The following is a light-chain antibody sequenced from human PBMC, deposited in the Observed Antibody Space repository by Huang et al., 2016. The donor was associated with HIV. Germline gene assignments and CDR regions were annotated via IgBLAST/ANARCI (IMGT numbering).Light chain of an antibody. J-gene: IGKJ1*01. Sequence: DIQLTQSPSSLSASVVDRVTITCRASQSIRSYLNWYQQKPGKSPMLLIYAASSLQSGVPSRFSGSGSGTDFTLTISSLQPEDLATYYCQQSYSTPPWTFGQGTKVEIK. V-gene: IGKV1-39*01. CDR1: QSIRSY. CDR3: QQSYSTPPWT. CDR2: AAS.